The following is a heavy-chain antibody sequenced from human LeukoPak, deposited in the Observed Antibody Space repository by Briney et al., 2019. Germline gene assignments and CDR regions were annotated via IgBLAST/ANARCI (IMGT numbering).Heavy chain of an antibody. CDR2: IYPGDSGT. CDR1: GYSFTTYW. Sequence: GESLKISCKGSGYSFTTYWIGWVRQMRGKGLEWMGIIYPGDSGTRYSPSFQGQVTISADKSISTAYLQWSSLKASDSALYYCATATQTADLSSPFDYWGQGALVTVSS. V-gene: IGHV5-51*01. D-gene: IGHD6-13*01. CDR3: ATATQTADLSSPFDY. J-gene: IGHJ4*02.